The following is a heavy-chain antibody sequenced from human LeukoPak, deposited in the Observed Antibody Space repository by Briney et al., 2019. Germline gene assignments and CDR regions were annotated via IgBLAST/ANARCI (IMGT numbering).Heavy chain of an antibody. CDR3: ARDSYDSSGHLYYFDY. D-gene: IGHD3-22*01. J-gene: IGHJ4*02. V-gene: IGHV4-34*01. CDR1: GGSFSGYY. Sequence: SETLSLTCAVYGGSFSGYYWSWIRQPPGKGLEWIGEINHSGSTNYNPSLKSRVTISVDTSKNQSSLKLSSVTAADTAVYYCARDSYDSSGHLYYFDYWGQGTLVTVSS. CDR2: INHSGST.